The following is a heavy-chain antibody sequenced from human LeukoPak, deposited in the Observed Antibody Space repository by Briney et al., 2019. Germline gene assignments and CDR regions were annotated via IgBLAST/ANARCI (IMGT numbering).Heavy chain of an antibody. CDR3: ARGNQLATIYFDY. D-gene: IGHD5-12*01. CDR1: GGTFSSYA. J-gene: IGHJ4*02. Sequence: SVKVSCKASGGTFSSYAISWVRQAPGQGLEWMGRIIPILGIANYAQKFQGRVTIIADKSTSTAYMELSSLRSEDTAVYYCARGNQLATIYFDYWGQGTLVTVSS. V-gene: IGHV1-69*04. CDR2: IIPILGIA.